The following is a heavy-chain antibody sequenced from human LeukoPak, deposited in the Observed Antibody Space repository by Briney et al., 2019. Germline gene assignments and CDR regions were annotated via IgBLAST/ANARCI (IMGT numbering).Heavy chain of an antibody. D-gene: IGHD2-21*01. V-gene: IGHV4-38-2*01. CDR2: IYHSGST. Sequence: PSETLSLTCAVSGYSISSGYYWGWIRQPPGKGLEWIGSIYHSGSTYYNPSLKSRVTISVDTSKNQFSLKLSSVTAADTAVYYCARQAVGGGDNNAFDIWGQGTMVTVSS. CDR3: ARQAVGGGDNNAFDI. CDR1: GYSISSGYY. J-gene: IGHJ3*02.